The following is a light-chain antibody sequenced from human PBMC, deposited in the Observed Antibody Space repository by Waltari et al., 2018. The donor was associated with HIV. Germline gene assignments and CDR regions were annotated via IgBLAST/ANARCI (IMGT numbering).Light chain of an antibody. CDR3: CSYSGSGTLYV. CDR1: SSAVGGYTF. J-gene: IGLJ1*01. V-gene: IGLV2-11*01. Sequence: QSALTQPRSVSGSPGQSVTISCTGTSSAVGGYTFVPWYQHHPGKAPKLVISDVTKRPSGVPDRFSGSKSGNTASLTISGLQAEDEADYYCCSYSGSGTLYVFGTGTEVTVL. CDR2: DVT.